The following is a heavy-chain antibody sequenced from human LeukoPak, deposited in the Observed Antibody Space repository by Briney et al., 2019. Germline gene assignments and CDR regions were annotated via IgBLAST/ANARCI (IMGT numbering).Heavy chain of an antibody. Sequence: PSETLSLTCAVYGGSFSGYYWSWIRQPPGKGLEWIGEINHSGSTNYNPSLKSRVTISVDTSKNQFSLKLSSVTAADTAVYYCARGGGWPNPGRRLTADYWGQGTLVTVSS. CDR2: INHSGST. CDR1: GGSFSGYY. J-gene: IGHJ4*02. CDR3: ARGGGWPNPGRRLTADY. D-gene: IGHD3-16*01. V-gene: IGHV4-34*01.